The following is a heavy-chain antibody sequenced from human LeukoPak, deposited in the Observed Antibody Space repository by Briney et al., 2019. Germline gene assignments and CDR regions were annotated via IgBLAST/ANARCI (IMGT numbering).Heavy chain of an antibody. V-gene: IGHV4-4*07. D-gene: IGHD2/OR15-2a*01. Sequence: PSETLSLTCTVSGGSISSYYWSWIRQPAGKGLEWIGRIYTSGSTNYNPSLKSRVTMSVDTSKNQFSLKLSSVTAADTAVYYCARGRVGLSYYYYYMDVWGRGTTVTVSS. J-gene: IGHJ6*03. CDR2: IYTSGST. CDR3: ARGRVGLSYYYYYMDV. CDR1: GGSISSYY.